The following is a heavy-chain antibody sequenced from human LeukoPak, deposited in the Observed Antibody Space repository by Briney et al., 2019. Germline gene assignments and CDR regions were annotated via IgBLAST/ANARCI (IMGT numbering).Heavy chain of an antibody. J-gene: IGHJ4*02. D-gene: IGHD4-17*01. CDR2: MNPNRGNT. Sequence: ASGSPSDKASEYTVSTYDINSWRQSAGQGRGGMGWMNPNRGNTGYAQKLQGRVAMTTTTSISTTYMELSSLRSEETTVYYCAREGFLGRGCHYGDERGRFDYWGQGTLVTVSS. V-gene: IGHV1-8*01. CDR3: AREGFLGRGCHYGDERGRFDY. CDR1: EYTVSTYD.